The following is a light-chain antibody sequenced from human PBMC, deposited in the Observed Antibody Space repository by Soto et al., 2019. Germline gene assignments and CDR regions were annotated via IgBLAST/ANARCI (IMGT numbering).Light chain of an antibody. Sequence: DIQMTQSPSSLSASVGDRVTVTCRASQSISTYLNWYQQKPGKTPKVLIYAASNLLSGVPSRISGSGSGTDFTLTITSLQPEDFATYYCQQTYSTPYTFCQGTKLEIK. V-gene: IGKV1-39*01. CDR2: AAS. CDR3: QQTYSTPYT. CDR1: QSISTY. J-gene: IGKJ2*01.